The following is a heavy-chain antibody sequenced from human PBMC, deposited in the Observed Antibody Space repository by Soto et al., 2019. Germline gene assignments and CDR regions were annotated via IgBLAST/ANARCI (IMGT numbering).Heavy chain of an antibody. V-gene: IGHV3-66*01. CDR3: ARVERRGSGTWEV. D-gene: IGHD3-10*01. CDR1: GFTVCSNY. CDR2: IYSGGST. J-gene: IGHJ6*02. Sequence: PGGSLRLSCAASGFTVCSNYMSWVRQAPGKGLEWVSVIYSGGSTYYADSVKGRFTISRDNSKNTLYLQMNSLRAEDTAVYYCARVERRGSGTWEVWGQGTTVTVSS.